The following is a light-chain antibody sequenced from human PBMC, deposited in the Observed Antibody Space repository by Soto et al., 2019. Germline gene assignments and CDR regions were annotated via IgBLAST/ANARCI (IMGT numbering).Light chain of an antibody. J-gene: IGKJ4*01. V-gene: IGKV3-11*01. CDR1: QSVGSY. Sequence: EIVLIQSPATLSLSPGERATLSCRASQSVGSYLAWYQHKPGQAPRLLISDASNRATGIPTRFSGSGSGTDFTLTISSLEPEDSAVYYCQQRSNWPSLTFGGGTKVEIK. CDR3: QQRSNWPSLT. CDR2: DAS.